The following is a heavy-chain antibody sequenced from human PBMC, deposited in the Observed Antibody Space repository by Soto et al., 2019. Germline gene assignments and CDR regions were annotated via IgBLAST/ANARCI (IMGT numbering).Heavy chain of an antibody. V-gene: IGHV3-30*18. CDR3: AKAGSSVYYYLYGLDV. Sequence: HVQLVESGGGVVQPGRSLRLSCIASGFNFKAYGMHWVRQAPGEGLEWVAVISDDGTKKYYADSVQGRLTISRDNSMHTLYLEMNSLRLEDTAVYYCAKAGSSVYYYLYGLDVWGQGTTVTVSS. J-gene: IGHJ6*02. D-gene: IGHD6-6*01. CDR2: ISDDGTKK. CDR1: GFNFKAYG.